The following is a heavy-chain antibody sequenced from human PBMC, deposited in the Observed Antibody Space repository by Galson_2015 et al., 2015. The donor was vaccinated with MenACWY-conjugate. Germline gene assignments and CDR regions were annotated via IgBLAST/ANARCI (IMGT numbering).Heavy chain of an antibody. CDR2: VNSGGRST. Sequence: SLRLSCAASGFTFSTYWMHWVRQAPGKGLVWVSRVNSGGRSTRYADSVKGRFTISRDNAKNTLYLQMNSLRAEDTAVYYCTRVKWQQLTANSWGQGTLVTVSS. CDR1: GFTFSTYW. J-gene: IGHJ4*02. V-gene: IGHV3-74*01. CDR3: TRVKWQQLTANS. D-gene: IGHD6-13*01.